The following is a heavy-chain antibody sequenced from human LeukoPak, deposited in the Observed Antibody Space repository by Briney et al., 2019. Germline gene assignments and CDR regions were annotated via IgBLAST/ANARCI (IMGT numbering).Heavy chain of an antibody. CDR2: IYYSGST. D-gene: IGHD3-3*01. CDR3: ARLPPDYDFWSGYPRMYYFDY. Sequence: SETLSLTCTVSGGSISSSSYYWGWIRQPPGKGLEWIGNIYYSGSTYYNPSLKSRVTISVDTSKDQFSLKLSSVTAADTAVYYCARLPPDYDFWSGYPRMYYFDYWGQGTLVTVSS. V-gene: IGHV4-39*07. J-gene: IGHJ4*02. CDR1: GGSISSSSYY.